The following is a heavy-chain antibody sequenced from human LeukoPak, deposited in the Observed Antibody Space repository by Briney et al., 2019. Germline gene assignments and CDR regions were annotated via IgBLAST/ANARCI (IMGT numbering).Heavy chain of an antibody. Sequence: ASVKVSCKASGGTFSSYAISWVRQAPGQGLEWMGRIIPIFGTANYAQKFQGRVTITTDESTSTAYVELSSLRSEDTAVYYCARTSLVRGVSNYWGQGTLVTVSS. CDR2: IIPIFGTA. CDR3: ARTSLVRGVSNY. CDR1: GGTFSSYA. V-gene: IGHV1-69*05. D-gene: IGHD3-10*01. J-gene: IGHJ4*02.